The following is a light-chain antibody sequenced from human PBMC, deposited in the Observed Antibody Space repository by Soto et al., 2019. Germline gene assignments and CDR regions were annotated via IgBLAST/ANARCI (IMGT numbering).Light chain of an antibody. Sequence: VLTQPPSASGSPGQSVTISCTGTKNDIGVYDFVSWYQHHPGKAPRLTIYEVVQRPSGVPDRFSGSKSGNTASLTVSGLQAADEGDYFCKSYAGSNTYVFGSGTKVTVL. J-gene: IGLJ1*01. CDR1: KNDIGVYDF. V-gene: IGLV2-8*01. CDR3: KSYAGSNTYV. CDR2: EVV.